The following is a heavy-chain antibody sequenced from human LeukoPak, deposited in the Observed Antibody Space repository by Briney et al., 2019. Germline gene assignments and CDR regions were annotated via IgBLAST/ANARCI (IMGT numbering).Heavy chain of an antibody. CDR3: TRDQTPYY. CDR2: IRSKIYGGTP. J-gene: IGHJ4*02. V-gene: IGHV3-49*04. Sequence: SLRLSCAASGFSFGSNEMNWVRQAPGKGLEWVGFIRSKIYGGTPEYAASVKGRFTISRDDSKGIAYLQMNSLKTEDTAVYYCTRDQTPYYWGQGTLVTVSS. CDR1: GFSFGSNE.